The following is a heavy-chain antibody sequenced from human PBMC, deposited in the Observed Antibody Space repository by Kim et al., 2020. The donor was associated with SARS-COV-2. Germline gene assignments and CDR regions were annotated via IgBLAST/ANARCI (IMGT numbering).Heavy chain of an antibody. J-gene: IGHJ6*02. CDR2: IYYSGST. D-gene: IGHD3-9*01. CDR1: GGSISSGDYY. CDR3: ARDLLRYFDWLSRGYYYYGMDV. V-gene: IGHV4-30-4*01. Sequence: SGTLSLTCTVSGGSISSGDYYWSWIRQPPGKGLEWIGYIYYSGSTYYNPSLKSRVTISVDTSKNQFSLKLSSVTAADTAVYYCARDLLRYFDWLSRGYYYYGMDVWGQGTTVTVSS.